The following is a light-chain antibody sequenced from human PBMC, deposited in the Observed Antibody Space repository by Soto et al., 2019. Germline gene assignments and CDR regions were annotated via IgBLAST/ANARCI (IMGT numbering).Light chain of an antibody. CDR2: DAS. J-gene: IGKJ1*01. V-gene: IGKV3-11*01. CDR3: QQRSNWLGT. Sequence: EIVLTQSPAILSLSQGERATLSCRASQSVSSYLAWYQQKPGQAPRLLIYDASNRATGIPARFSGSGSGTDFTLTISSLEPEDFAVYYCQQRSNWLGTFGQGTKVDIK. CDR1: QSVSSY.